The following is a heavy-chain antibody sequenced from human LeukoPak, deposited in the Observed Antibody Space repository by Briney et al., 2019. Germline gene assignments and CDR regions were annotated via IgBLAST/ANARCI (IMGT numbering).Heavy chain of an antibody. CDR1: GFTFGSYG. D-gene: IGHD6-6*01. Sequence: GGSLRLSCAASGFTFGSYGMSWVRQAPGKGLEWVAVISYDGSNKYYADSVKGRFTISRDNSKNTLYLQMNSLRAEDTAVYYCAKDLEYSSSSDWFDPWGQGTLVTVSS. V-gene: IGHV3-30*18. J-gene: IGHJ5*02. CDR2: ISYDGSNK. CDR3: AKDLEYSSSSDWFDP.